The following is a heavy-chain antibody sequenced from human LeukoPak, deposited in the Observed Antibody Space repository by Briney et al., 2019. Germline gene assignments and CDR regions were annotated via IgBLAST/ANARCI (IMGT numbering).Heavy chain of an antibody. CDR3: ARAYYYGSGSYYYYYYYYMDV. D-gene: IGHD3-10*01. V-gene: IGHV4-39*07. CDR1: GGSISSSSYY. Sequence: SETLSLTCTVSGGSISSSSYYWGWIRQPPGRGLEWIGSIYYSGSTYYNPSLKSRVTISVDTSKNQFSLKLSSVTAADTAVYYCARAYYYGSGSYYYYYYYYMDVWGKGTTVTVSS. J-gene: IGHJ6*03. CDR2: IYYSGST.